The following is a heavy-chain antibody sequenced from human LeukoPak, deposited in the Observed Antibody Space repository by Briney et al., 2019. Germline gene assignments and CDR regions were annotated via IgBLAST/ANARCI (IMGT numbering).Heavy chain of an antibody. V-gene: IGHV6-1*01. D-gene: IGHD1-26*01. Sequence: SQTLSLTCAISGDSVSTNSGGWNWIRQPPSRGLEWLGRTYYSRSNWYNDYAVSVKSRITINPDTSKNQFSLKLSSVTAADTAVYYCARDDPRPGPDSGSSNDAFDIWGQGTMVTVSS. CDR1: GDSVSTNSGG. J-gene: IGHJ3*02. CDR3: ARDDPRPGPDSGSSNDAFDI. CDR2: TYYSRSNWYN.